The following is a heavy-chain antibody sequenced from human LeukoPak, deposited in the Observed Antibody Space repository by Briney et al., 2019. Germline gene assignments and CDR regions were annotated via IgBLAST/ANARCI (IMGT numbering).Heavy chain of an antibody. Sequence: SETLSLTCSVSGDSITGYYWGWIRQPPGKGLEWIGNIYYTGNTYYNSSLKSRVTISLDTSKNQFSLKLSSVTAADTAVYYCARRYCSSTSCYYMDVWGKGTTVTISS. J-gene: IGHJ6*03. CDR1: GDSITGYY. D-gene: IGHD2-2*01. CDR2: IYYTGNT. CDR3: ARRYCSSTSCYYMDV. V-gene: IGHV4-39*07.